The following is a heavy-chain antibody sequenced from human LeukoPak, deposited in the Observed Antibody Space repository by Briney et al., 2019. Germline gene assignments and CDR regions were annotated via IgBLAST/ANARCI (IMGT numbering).Heavy chain of an antibody. CDR2: IYYSGST. Sequence: PSETLSLTCTVSGGSFSSSSYYWGWIRQPPGKGLEWIGSIYYSGSTYYNPSLKSRVTISVDTSKNQFSLKLSSVTAADTAVYYCARHIVEGFALGYFDYRGQGTLVTVSS. CDR3: ARHIVEGFALGYFDY. D-gene: IGHD3-16*02. J-gene: IGHJ4*02. V-gene: IGHV4-39*01. CDR1: GGSFSSSSYY.